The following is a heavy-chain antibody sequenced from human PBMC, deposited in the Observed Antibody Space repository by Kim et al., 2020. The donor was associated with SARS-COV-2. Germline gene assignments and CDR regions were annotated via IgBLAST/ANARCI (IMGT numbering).Heavy chain of an antibody. V-gene: IGHV5-51*01. CDR2: IYPGDSDT. CDR1: GYSFTSYW. Sequence: GESLKISCKGSGYSFTSYWIGWVRQMPGKGLEWMGIIYPGDSDTRYSPSFQGQVTISADKSISTAYLQWSSLKASDTAMYYCARQFRVYVRWFLSQPPDAFDIWGQGTMVTVSS. D-gene: IGHD3-3*01. J-gene: IGHJ3*02. CDR3: ARQFRVYVRWFLSQPPDAFDI.